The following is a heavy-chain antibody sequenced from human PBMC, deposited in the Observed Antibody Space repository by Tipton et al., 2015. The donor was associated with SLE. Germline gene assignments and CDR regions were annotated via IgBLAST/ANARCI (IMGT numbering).Heavy chain of an antibody. J-gene: IGHJ3*02. CDR2: IYYSGST. CDR1: GGSISSGGYY. Sequence: TLSLTCTVSGGSISSGGYYWSWIRQPPGKGLEWIGYIYYSGSTNYNPSLKSRVTISVDTSKNQFSLKLSSVTAADTAVYYCARELGMVAFDIWGQGTMVTVSS. CDR3: ARELGMVAFDI. V-gene: IGHV4-61*08. D-gene: IGHD7-27*01.